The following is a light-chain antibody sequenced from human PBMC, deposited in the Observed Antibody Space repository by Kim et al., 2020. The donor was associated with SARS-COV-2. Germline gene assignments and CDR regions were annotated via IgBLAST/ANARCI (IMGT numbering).Light chain of an antibody. V-gene: IGKV3-11*01. J-gene: IGKJ5*01. Sequence: SFSPGERATLSCRASQSVSSYLAWYQQKPGQAPRLLIYDASNRATGIPARFSGSGSGTDFTLTISSLEPEDFAVYYCQQRSNWPGFGQGTRLEIK. CDR2: DAS. CDR3: QQRSNWPG. CDR1: QSVSSY.